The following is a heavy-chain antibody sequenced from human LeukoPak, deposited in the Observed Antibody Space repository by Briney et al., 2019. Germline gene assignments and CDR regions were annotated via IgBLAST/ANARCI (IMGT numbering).Heavy chain of an antibody. CDR2: TSSSSSYI. J-gene: IGHJ4*02. V-gene: IGHV3-21*01. CDR3: ASYCSSTSCSQTG. Sequence: GGSLRLSCAAPGFTFSSYSMNWVRQAPGKGLEWVSSTSSSSSYIYYADSVKGRFTISRDNAKNSLYLQMNSLRAEDTAVYYCASYCSSTSCSQTGWGQGTLVTVSS. D-gene: IGHD2-2*01. CDR1: GFTFSSYS.